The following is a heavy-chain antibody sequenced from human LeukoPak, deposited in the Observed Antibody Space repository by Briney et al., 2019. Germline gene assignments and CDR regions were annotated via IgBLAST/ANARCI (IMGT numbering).Heavy chain of an antibody. Sequence: PGGSLRLSCAASGFTFSSYAMSWVRQAPGKGLEWVSAISGSGGSTYYADSVKGRFTISRDNSKNTLYLQMNSLRAEDTAVYYCAKDEGLGYYDSSGYYRNWGQGTLVTVSS. CDR1: GFTFSSYA. J-gene: IGHJ4*02. CDR3: AKDEGLGYYDSSGYYRN. D-gene: IGHD3-22*01. CDR2: ISGSGGST. V-gene: IGHV3-23*01.